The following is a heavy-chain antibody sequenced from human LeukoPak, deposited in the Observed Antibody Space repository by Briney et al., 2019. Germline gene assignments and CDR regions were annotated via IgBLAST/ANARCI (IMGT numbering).Heavy chain of an antibody. J-gene: IGHJ5*02. V-gene: IGHV1-69*13. D-gene: IGHD3-10*01. CDR3: VRDGEGVAISVNYWFAP. Sequence: ASVKVSCKASGGTFSSYAISWVRQAPGQGLEWMGGIIPIFGTANYAQKFQGRVTITADESMSTAYMELRSLTSEDTAVYYCVRDGEGVAISVNYWFAPWGQGTLVTVSS. CDR1: GGTFSSYA. CDR2: IIPIFGTA.